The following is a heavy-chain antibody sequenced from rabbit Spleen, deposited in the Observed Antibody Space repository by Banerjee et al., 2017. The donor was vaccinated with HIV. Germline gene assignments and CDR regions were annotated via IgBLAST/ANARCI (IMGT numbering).Heavy chain of an antibody. Sequence: QEQLKETGGGLVQPGGSLKLSCTASGFSFSNKAVMCWVRQAPGKGLEWIACINAITGKAVYASWAKGRFTISKTSSTTVTLQMTSLTAADTATYFCARDTGTSFSSYGMDLWGPGTLVTVS. CDR2: INAITGKA. CDR3: ARDTGTSFSSYGMDL. V-gene: IGHV1S45*01. CDR1: GFSFSNKAV. J-gene: IGHJ6*01. D-gene: IGHD7-1*01.